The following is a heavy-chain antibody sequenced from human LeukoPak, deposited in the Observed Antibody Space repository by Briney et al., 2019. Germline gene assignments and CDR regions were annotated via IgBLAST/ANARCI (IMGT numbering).Heavy chain of an antibody. CDR1: GFTISGDY. Sequence: PGGSLRLSCVVSGFTISGDYISWFRQAPGKVLEWVSVLYYGVSTFYKDSVKGRFTTSGDNFKNTVYLQMNSLRAEDTAVYYCARGRQNYGDYPYWGQGTLVTVSS. D-gene: IGHD4-17*01. CDR3: ARGRQNYGDYPY. V-gene: IGHV3-53*01. CDR2: LYYGVST. J-gene: IGHJ4*02.